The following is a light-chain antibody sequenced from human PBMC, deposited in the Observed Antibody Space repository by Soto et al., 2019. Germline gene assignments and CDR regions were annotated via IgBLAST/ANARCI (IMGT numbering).Light chain of an antibody. J-gene: IGLJ2*01. CDR1: SSNIGSNT. Sequence: QSVLTQPPSASGTPGQRVTISCSGSSSNIGSNTVNWYQQLPGTAPKLLIYSNNQRPSGVPDRFSGSKSGTSASLAISGLQSEDEADYYCVAWDDSLNGPSVVFGGGTKVTVL. CDR3: VAWDDSLNGPSVV. CDR2: SNN. V-gene: IGLV1-44*01.